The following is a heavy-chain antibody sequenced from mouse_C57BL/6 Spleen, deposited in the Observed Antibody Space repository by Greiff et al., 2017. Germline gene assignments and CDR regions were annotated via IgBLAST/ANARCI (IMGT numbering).Heavy chain of an antibody. CDR3: AREFSLQDAMDY. CDR2: IYPGSGST. V-gene: IGHV1-55*01. J-gene: IGHJ4*01. D-gene: IGHD2-10*01. Sequence: QVQLQQSGAELVKPGASVKMSCKASGYTFTSYWITWVKQRPGQGLEWIGDIYPGSGSTNYNEKFKSKATLTVDTSSSTAYMQLSSLTSEDSAVYYCAREFSLQDAMDYWGQGTSVTVSS. CDR1: GYTFTSYW.